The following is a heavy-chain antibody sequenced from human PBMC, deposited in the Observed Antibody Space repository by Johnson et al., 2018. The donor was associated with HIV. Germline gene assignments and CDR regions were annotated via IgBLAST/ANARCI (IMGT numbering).Heavy chain of an antibody. V-gene: IGHV3-33*06. D-gene: IGHD4-23*01. J-gene: IGHJ3*02. Sequence: VQLVESGGGVVQPGRSLRLSCAASGFTFSNYGMHWVRQTPGKGLEWVAVIWYDGSNKYYADSVKGRFTISRDNSENTLYLQMNSLRAEDTAVYYCAKLPGGNSGFVDAFDIWGQGTMVTVSS. CDR3: AKLPGGNSGFVDAFDI. CDR1: GFTFSNYG. CDR2: IWYDGSNK.